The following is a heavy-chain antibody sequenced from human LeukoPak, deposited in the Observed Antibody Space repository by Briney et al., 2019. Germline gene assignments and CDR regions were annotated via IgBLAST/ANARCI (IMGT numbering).Heavy chain of an antibody. CDR1: GYTFTGYY. CDR3: ARLRYSYDQGYFDY. Sequence: ASVKVSCTASGYTFTGYYMHWVRPAPGQGLEWMGWINPNSGGTNYAQTFQGRVTMTRDTSISTAYMELSRLRPDDTAVYYCARLRYSYDQGYFDYWGQGTLVTVSS. D-gene: IGHD5-18*01. CDR2: INPNSGGT. V-gene: IGHV1-2*02. J-gene: IGHJ4*02.